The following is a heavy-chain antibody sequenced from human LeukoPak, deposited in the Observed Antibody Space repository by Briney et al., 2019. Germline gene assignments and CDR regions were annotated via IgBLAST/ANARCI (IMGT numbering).Heavy chain of an antibody. V-gene: IGHV3-48*01. Sequence: GGSLRLSCAASGFTFNTYTMNWVRQAPGKGLEWVSYISGSSGIIDYADSVRGRFTISRDNAKNSLYLQMNSLRAEDTAVYYCARDKGTSRGDYWGQGTLVTVSS. J-gene: IGHJ4*02. CDR2: ISGSSGII. CDR1: GFTFNTYT. CDR3: ARDKGTSRGDY. D-gene: IGHD2-2*01.